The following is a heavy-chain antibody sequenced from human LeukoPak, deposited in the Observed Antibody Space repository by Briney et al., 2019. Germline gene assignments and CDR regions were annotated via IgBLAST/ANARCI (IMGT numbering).Heavy chain of an antibody. CDR2: ISGSGGST. J-gene: IGHJ4*02. Sequence: GSLRLSCAASGFTIGSYAMSWVRQAPGKGLEWVSSISGSGGSTYYADSVKGRFTISRDNSKNTLYLQMNSLRAEDTAVYYCAKGSSTGGYRDYWGQGTLVTVSS. CDR1: GFTIGSYA. D-gene: IGHD5-24*01. V-gene: IGHV3-23*01. CDR3: AKGSSTGGYRDY.